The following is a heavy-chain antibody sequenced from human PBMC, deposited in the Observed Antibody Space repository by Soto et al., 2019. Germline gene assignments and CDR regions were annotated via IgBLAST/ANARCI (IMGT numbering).Heavy chain of an antibody. D-gene: IGHD3-22*01. Sequence: ASVKVSCKASGYTFTGYYMHWVRQAPGQGLEWMGWINPNSGGTNYAQKFQGWVTMTRDTSISTAYMELSRLRSDDTAVYYCARWYYYDSSGYEAGLDPWGQGTLVTVSS. CDR3: ARWYYYDSSGYEAGLDP. CDR1: GYTFTGYY. CDR2: INPNSGGT. V-gene: IGHV1-2*04. J-gene: IGHJ5*02.